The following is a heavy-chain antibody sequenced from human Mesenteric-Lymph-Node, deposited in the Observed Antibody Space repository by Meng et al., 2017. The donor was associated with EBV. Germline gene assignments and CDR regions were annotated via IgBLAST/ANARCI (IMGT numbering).Heavy chain of an antibody. CDR1: GFSLSTSGVG. J-gene: IGHJ5*02. CDR3: AHRTSNCFDP. Sequence: QFTLKECCPPLVKPTQTLTLTCTFSGFSLSTSGVGLGWLRQPTGQDLEWLALIYWDDDKRYSPSLKTRLTITKDTSENQVVLTMTNMDPVDAATYYCAHRTSNCFDPWGQGTLVTVSS. V-gene: IGHV2-5*02. CDR2: IYWDDDK.